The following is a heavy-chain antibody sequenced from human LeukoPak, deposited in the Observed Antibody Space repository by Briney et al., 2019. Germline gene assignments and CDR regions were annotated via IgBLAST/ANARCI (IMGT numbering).Heavy chain of an antibody. CDR2: IYYSGST. J-gene: IGHJ4*02. CDR1: GGSISSGGYY. CDR3: ARMYYYGSGSYYNDY. Sequence: PSQTLSLTCTVSGGSISSGGYYWSWIRQHPGKGLEWIGYIYYSGSTYHNPSLKSRVTISVDTSKNQFSLKLSSVTAADTAVYYCARMYYYGSGSYYNDYWGQGTLVTVSS. V-gene: IGHV4-31*03. D-gene: IGHD3-10*01.